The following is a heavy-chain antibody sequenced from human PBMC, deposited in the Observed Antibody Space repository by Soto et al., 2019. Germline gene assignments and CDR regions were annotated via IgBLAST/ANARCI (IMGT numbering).Heavy chain of an antibody. CDR2: IYHSGST. Sequence: PSETLSLTCAVSGGSISSGGYSWSWIRQPPGKGLEWIGYIYHSGSTYYNPSLKSRVTISVDRSKNQFSLKLSSVTAADTAVYYCARVGSLASGTYYFDYWGQGTLVTVSS. V-gene: IGHV4-30-2*01. J-gene: IGHJ4*02. D-gene: IGHD1-7*01. CDR3: ARVGSLASGTYYFDY. CDR1: GGSISSGGYS.